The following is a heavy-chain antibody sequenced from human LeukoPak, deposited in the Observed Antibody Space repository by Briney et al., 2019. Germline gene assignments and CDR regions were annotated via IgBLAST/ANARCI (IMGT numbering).Heavy chain of an antibody. CDR1: GFTFSSYS. Sequence: GGSLRLSCAASGFTFSSYSMNWVRQAPGKGLEWVSSISSSSSYIYYADSVKGRFTISRDNAKNSLYLQINSLRAEDTAVYYCARGGVLLWFGELYYFDYWGQGTLVTVSS. CDR3: ARGGVLLWFGELYYFDY. V-gene: IGHV3-21*01. J-gene: IGHJ4*02. CDR2: ISSSSSYI. D-gene: IGHD3-10*01.